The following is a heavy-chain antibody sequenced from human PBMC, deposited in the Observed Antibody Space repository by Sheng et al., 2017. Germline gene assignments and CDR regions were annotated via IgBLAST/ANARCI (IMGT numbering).Heavy chain of an antibody. J-gene: IGHJ4*02. D-gene: IGHD2-21*02. CDR3: AKGTVTTMNIDY. CDR1: GFTFSIYG. CDR2: ISGSGDRT. V-gene: IGHV3-23*04. Sequence: EVQLVQSGENLVQPGGTLRLSCVASGFTFSIYGMNWVRLAPGRGLEWVSAISGSGDRTHYAHSVKGRFTISRDNPKNTLYLQMNSLRADDTAIYYCAKGTVTTMNIDYWGQGIWSPSP.